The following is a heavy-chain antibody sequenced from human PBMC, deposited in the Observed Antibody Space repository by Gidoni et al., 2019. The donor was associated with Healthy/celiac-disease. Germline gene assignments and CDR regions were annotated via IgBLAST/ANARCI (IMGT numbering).Heavy chain of an antibody. J-gene: IGHJ4*02. CDR2: IDPSDSYT. CDR3: ARHLSGDTGY. CDR1: GYSFTSYW. Sequence: EVQLVQSAAEVKKLGESLRLSCKGSGYSFTSYWISWVRQMPGKGLEWLGRIDPSDSYTNYSPSFQGHVTISADKSISTAYLQWSSLKASDTAMYYCARHLSGDTGYWGQGTLVTVSS. D-gene: IGHD2-21*01. V-gene: IGHV5-10-1*01.